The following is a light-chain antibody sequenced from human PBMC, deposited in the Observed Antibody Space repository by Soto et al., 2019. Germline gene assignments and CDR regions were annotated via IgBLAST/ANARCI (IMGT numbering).Light chain of an antibody. CDR1: QSVSSY. Sequence: EIVLTQSPATLSLSPGERATLSCRASQSVSSYLAWYQQKPGQAPRLLIYDASNRATGIPARFSGSGFGTDFTLTISSLEPEDFAVYYCQQRSNWPPVMYTFGQGTKVDIK. CDR3: QQRSNWPPVMYT. CDR2: DAS. V-gene: IGKV3-11*01. J-gene: IGKJ2*01.